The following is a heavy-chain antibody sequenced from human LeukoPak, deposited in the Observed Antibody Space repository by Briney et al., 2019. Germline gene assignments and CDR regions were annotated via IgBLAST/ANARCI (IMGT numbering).Heavy chain of an antibody. CDR1: GFTFSRYA. D-gene: IGHD2-8*02. V-gene: IGHV3-23*01. CDR2: ISGSGGST. Sequence: GGSLRLTCAASGFTFSRYAMSWVRQAPGKGLEWVSAISGSGGSTYYADSVKGRFTISRDNSKNTLYLQMNSLRAEDTAVYYSAKAGGTDYYYYGMDVWGQGTTVTVSS. J-gene: IGHJ6*02. CDR3: AKAGGTDYYYYGMDV.